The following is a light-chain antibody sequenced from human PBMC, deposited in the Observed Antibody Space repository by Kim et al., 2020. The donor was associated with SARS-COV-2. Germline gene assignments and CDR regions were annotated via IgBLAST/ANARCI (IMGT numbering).Light chain of an antibody. CDR3: QQYNSYPLT. CDR1: QGISPY. J-gene: IGKJ4*01. Sequence: DIQMTQSPSSLSASVGDRVTITCRASQGISPYLAWFQHRPGKAPKSLIYAASNLQSGVPSKFSGSGSGTDFTLTISSLQPEDFASYYCQQYNSYPLTFGGGTKVDIK. V-gene: IGKV1-16*02. CDR2: AAS.